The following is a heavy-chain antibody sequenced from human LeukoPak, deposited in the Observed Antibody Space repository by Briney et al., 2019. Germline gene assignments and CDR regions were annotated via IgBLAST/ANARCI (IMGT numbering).Heavy chain of an antibody. V-gene: IGHV1-8*01. J-gene: IGHJ4*02. CDR3: ARDAEWPSYGDYPDY. D-gene: IGHD4-17*01. CDR2: MNPNSGTT. Sequence: ASVKVSCKASGYTFTSYDFNWVRQAPGQGPEWIGWMNPNSGTTGYAQKFQGRVTMTRDTSISTAYMDLSSLRSEDTAVCYCARDAEWPSYGDYPDYWGQGTLVTVSS. CDR1: GYTFTSYD.